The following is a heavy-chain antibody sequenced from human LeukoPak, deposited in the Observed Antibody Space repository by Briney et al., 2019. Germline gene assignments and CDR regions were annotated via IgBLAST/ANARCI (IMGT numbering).Heavy chain of an antibody. D-gene: IGHD6-13*01. CDR3: ARHSYIAAAGKGAFDP. Sequence: GASVKVSCKASGYTFTNYDINWVRQATGQGLEWMGWMNPNSGNTGYAQKFQGRVTMTRNTSISTAYMELSSLRSEDTAVYYCARHSYIAAAGKGAFDPWGQGTLVTVSS. V-gene: IGHV1-8*01. CDR1: GYTFTNYD. CDR2: MNPNSGNT. J-gene: IGHJ5*02.